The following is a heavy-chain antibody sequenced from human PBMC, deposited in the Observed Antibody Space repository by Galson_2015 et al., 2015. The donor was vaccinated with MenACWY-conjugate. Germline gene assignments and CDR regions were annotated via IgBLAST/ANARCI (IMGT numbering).Heavy chain of an antibody. Sequence: QSGAEVKKPGESLKISCKGSGYSFTSYYIGWVRQMPGKGLEWMGIINPGGSDTRYRPSFQGQVTISADKSISTAYLQWSSLKASDTAIYYCARQNEDSSGWKEFDYWGQGTLVTVSS. D-gene: IGHD6-19*01. V-gene: IGHV5-51*01. CDR2: INPGGSDT. J-gene: IGHJ4*02. CDR3: ARQNEDSSGWKEFDY. CDR1: GYSFTSYY.